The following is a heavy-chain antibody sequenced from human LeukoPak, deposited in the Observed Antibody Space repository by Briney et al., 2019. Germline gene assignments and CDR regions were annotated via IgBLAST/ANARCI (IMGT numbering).Heavy chain of an antibody. Sequence: ASVKVSRKASGYTFTSYGISWVRQAPGQGLEWMGWISAYNGNTNYAQKLQGRVTMTTDTSTSTAYMELRSLRSDDTAVYYCARDSSLNIAAAGTFDYWGQGTLVTVSS. J-gene: IGHJ4*02. D-gene: IGHD6-13*01. CDR1: GYTFTSYG. V-gene: IGHV1-18*01. CDR2: ISAYNGNT. CDR3: ARDSSLNIAAAGTFDY.